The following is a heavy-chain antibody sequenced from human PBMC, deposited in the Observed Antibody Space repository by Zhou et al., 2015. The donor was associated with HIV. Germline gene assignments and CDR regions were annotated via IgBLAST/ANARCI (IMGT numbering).Heavy chain of an antibody. CDR2: ISANNANT. Sequence: QVQLVQSGVEVKKPGASVKVSCKASGYTITSYGISWVRQAPGQGLEWMGWISANNANTNYAQKVQGRVTMTTDTSTSTAYMELRSLRSDDTAVYYCARVNTGRRDVVVGPAANYYYGMDVWGQGTTVTVSS. J-gene: IGHJ6*02. V-gene: IGHV1-18*01. D-gene: IGHD2-2*01. CDR1: GYTITSYG. CDR3: ARVNTGRRDVVVGPAANYYYGMDV.